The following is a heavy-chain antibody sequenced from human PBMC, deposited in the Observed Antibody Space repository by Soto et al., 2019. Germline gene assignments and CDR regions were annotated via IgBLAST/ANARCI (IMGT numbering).Heavy chain of an antibody. CDR3: ARGGSSGYYYYFDY. CDR1: GGSISNNNW. CDR2: IYHSGSI. J-gene: IGHJ4*02. V-gene: IGHV4-4*02. D-gene: IGHD3-22*01. Sequence: QVQLQESGPGLVKPSGTLSLTCAVSGGSISNNNWWSWVRQPPGKGLEWIGEIYHSGSINYNPSITRRVTISVDKSKNQFSIKLSSVTAADTAVYYCARGGSSGYYYYFDYWGQGTLVTVSS.